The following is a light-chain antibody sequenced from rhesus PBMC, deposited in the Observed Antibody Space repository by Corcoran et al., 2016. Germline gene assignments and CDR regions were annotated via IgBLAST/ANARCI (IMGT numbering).Light chain of an antibody. CDR3: EQTLQTPFT. CDR1: QSFLHTNGFTY. CDR2: EIS. V-gene: IGKV2-78*01. Sequence: DIVMTQTPLSLPVTPGVPASISCRFSQSFLHTNGFTYLHWYLQKRGQSLQLLIYEISNRASGVPERFSGNGSGTDCTLKISRVEAGDVVIYYCEQTLQTPFTFGPGTKLDIK. J-gene: IGKJ3*01.